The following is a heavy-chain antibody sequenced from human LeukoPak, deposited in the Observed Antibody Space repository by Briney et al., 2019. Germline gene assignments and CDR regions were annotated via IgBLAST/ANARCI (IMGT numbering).Heavy chain of an antibody. V-gene: IGHV1-18*01. Sequence: ASVKVSCKASGYTFTSYGISWVRQAPGQGLEWMGWISAYNGNTNYAQKLQGRVTMTTDTSTSTAYMELRSLRPDDTAVYYCARDYCTNGVCYSADIDYWGQGTLVTVSS. D-gene: IGHD2-8*01. J-gene: IGHJ4*02. CDR2: ISAYNGNT. CDR3: ARDYCTNGVCYSADIDY. CDR1: GYTFTSYG.